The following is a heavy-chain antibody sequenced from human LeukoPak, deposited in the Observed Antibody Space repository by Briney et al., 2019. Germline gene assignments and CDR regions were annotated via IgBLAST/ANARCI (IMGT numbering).Heavy chain of an antibody. Sequence: RASVKVSCKTSGYTFTRNYIHWVRQAPGQGPEWMGWINPNSGDTNYAQKFQGSVTMTRDTSISTAYMELTRLRFDDTAVYYCAVWAGHVNFWSGPLDYWAQGTLVTVSS. J-gene: IGHJ4*02. CDR1: GYTFTRNY. V-gene: IGHV1-2*02. D-gene: IGHD3-3*01. CDR2: INPNSGDT. CDR3: AVWAGHVNFWSGPLDY.